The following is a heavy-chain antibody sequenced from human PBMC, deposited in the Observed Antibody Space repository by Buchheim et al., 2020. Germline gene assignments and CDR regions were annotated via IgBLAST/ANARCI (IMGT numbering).Heavy chain of an antibody. CDR3: TTSTVVSATYWYFNV. CDR1: GFTFSDAW. J-gene: IGHJ2*01. D-gene: IGHD2-21*02. Sequence: EAQLVESGGGLVKPGGSLRLSCAASGFTFSDAWMNWVRQAPGKGLEWVGRIKREADGGTAEYAAPVRGRFTLSRDDSKDTLYLQMNSLRAEDTAVYYCTTSTVVSATYWYFNVWGRGTL. V-gene: IGHV3-15*07. CDR2: IKREADGGTA.